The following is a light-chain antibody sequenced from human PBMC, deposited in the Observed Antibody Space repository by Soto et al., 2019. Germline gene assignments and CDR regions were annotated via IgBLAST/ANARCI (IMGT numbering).Light chain of an antibody. V-gene: IGKV1-9*01. Sequence: DVQLTQSPSFLSASEGDTITITCRASQDIHVFLAWYQHKPGKAPRLLIDSASTLQSGVPSRFSGSGSGTEFPLTTNDLQPEDFATYYCQQHNIYPLTFGPGTKVDVK. CDR1: QDIHVF. J-gene: IGKJ3*01. CDR3: QQHNIYPLT. CDR2: SAS.